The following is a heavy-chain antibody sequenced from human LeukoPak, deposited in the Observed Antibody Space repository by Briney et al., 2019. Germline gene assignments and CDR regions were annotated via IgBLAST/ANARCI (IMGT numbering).Heavy chain of an antibody. Sequence: GGSLRLSCAASGFTFSSYGMSWVRQAPGKGLEWVSSISASGGSTYYADSVKGRFTISRDNSKNTLYVQMNSLRAEDTAVYYCAKDPYVLRYFEFSWSQGTLVAVSS. CDR2: ISASGGST. CDR1: GFTFSSYG. J-gene: IGHJ5*02. V-gene: IGHV3-23*01. D-gene: IGHD3-9*01. CDR3: AKDPYVLRYFEFS.